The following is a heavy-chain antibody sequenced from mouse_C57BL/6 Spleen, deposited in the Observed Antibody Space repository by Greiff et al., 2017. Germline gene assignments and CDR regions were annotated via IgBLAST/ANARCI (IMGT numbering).Heavy chain of an antibody. V-gene: IGHV5-17*01. CDR1: GFTFSDYG. Sequence: EVQVVESGGGLVKPGGSLKLSCAASGFTFSDYGMHWVRQAPEKGLEWVAYISSGSSTIYYADTVKGRFTISRDNAKNTLFLQMTSLRSEDTAMYYCARPRVTTHYFDDWGQGTTLTVSS. J-gene: IGHJ2*01. CDR3: ARPRVTTHYFDD. D-gene: IGHD2-1*01. CDR2: ISSGSSTI.